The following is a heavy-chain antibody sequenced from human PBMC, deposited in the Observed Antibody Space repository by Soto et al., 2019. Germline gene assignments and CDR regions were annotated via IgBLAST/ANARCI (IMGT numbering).Heavy chain of an antibody. CDR3: ARVGIVATITGAFDI. CDR1: GYSFTSYL. D-gene: IGHD5-12*01. V-gene: IGHV5-51*01. CDR2: IYPGDSDT. Sequence: XGSLKTLWKGSGYSFTSYLLVRVRQMPGKGLEWMGIIYPGDSDTRYSPSFQGQVTISADKSISTAYLQWSRLKASDTAMYYCARVGIVATITGAFDIWGQGTMVTVSS. J-gene: IGHJ3*02.